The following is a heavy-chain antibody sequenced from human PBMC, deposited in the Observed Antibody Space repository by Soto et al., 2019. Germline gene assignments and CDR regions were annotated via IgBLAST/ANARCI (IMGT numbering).Heavy chain of an antibody. V-gene: IGHV3-23*01. CDR3: AKGSATSRPYYFDY. CDR1: GFTFSSYA. J-gene: IGHJ4*02. CDR2: ITGDGGDT. Sequence: LRLSCVASGFTFSSYAMSWVRQAPGKGLEWVSAITGDGGDTFHADSVRGRLTISRDNSRNTLYLQMDSLRAEDTALYYCAKGSATSRPYYFDYWGQGTLVTVFS.